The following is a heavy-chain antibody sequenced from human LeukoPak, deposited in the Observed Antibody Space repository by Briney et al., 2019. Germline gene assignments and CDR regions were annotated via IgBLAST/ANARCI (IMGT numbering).Heavy chain of an antibody. CDR3: ARDFSYYDFWSGYYNAGSNWFDP. CDR2: IYYSGST. J-gene: IGHJ5*02. Sequence: SETLSLTCTVSGGSISSSSYYWGWIRQPPGKGLEWIGSIYYSGSTYYNPSPKSRLTISVDTSKNQFSLKLSSVTAADTAVYYCARDFSYYDFWSGYYNAGSNWFDPWGQGTLVTVSS. D-gene: IGHD3-3*01. CDR1: GGSISSSSYY. V-gene: IGHV4-39*07.